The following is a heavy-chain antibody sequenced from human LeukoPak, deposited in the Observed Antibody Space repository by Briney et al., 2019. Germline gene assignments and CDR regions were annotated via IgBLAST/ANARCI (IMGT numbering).Heavy chain of an antibody. J-gene: IGHJ4*02. CDR2: ISGHQGNT. D-gene: IGHD5-12*01. V-gene: IGHV1-18*01. CDR3: ARSDLATITAGPFEY. Sequence: ASVKVSCKASGYTFSTYGITWVRQARGQGLEWMGWISGHQGNTKYAQNFQGRVTMTIDTSTSTAYMDSRSLRSDDTAIYFCARSDLATITAGPFEYWGQGTLVAVSS. CDR1: GYTFSTYG.